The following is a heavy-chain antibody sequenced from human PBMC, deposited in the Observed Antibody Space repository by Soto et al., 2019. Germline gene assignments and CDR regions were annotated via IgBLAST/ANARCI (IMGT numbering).Heavy chain of an antibody. V-gene: IGHV3-74*01. CDR1: EFAFNTYW. CDR2: INGDGITR. CDR3: ARDKAYGLDV. J-gene: IGHJ6*02. Sequence: EVQLMESGGGLVQPGGSLRLSCAASEFAFNTYWMHWVRQVPGKGLEWVSRINGDGITRIYADSVKGRFTISRDNAENILYLQMNSLRAEDTAVYYCARDKAYGLDVWGQGTTVTVSS.